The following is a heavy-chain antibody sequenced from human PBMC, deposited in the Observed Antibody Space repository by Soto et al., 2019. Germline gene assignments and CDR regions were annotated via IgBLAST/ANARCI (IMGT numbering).Heavy chain of an antibody. CDR3: ARGLTEWSNDY. Sequence: SETLSLTCTVSGDSINSGAYYWTWIRQLPGKGLEWIGCIYTDGGTDYSPSLKNRVTMSMDTSKNHFSLRLTSVTAADTATYFCARGLTEWSNDYWGHGTLVSVSS. D-gene: IGHD3-3*01. CDR1: GDSINSGAYY. CDR2: IYTDGGT. J-gene: IGHJ4*01. V-gene: IGHV4-31*03.